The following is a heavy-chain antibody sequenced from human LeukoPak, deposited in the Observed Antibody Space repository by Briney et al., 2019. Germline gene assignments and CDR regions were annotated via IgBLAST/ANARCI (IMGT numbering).Heavy chain of an antibody. D-gene: IGHD6-19*01. V-gene: IGHV4-34*01. CDR2: INHSGST. J-gene: IGHJ6*02. CDR3: ARGSSIAVAGRNYYYYYGMDV. CDR1: GGSFSGYY. Sequence: PSETLSLTCAVYGGSFSGYYWSWIRQPPGKGLEWIGEINHSGSTNYNPSLKSRVTISVVTSKNQFSLKLSSVTAADTAVYYCARGSSIAVAGRNYYYYYGMDVWGQGTTVTVSS.